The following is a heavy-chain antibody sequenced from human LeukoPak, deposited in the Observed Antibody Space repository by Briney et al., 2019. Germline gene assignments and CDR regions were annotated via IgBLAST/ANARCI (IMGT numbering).Heavy chain of an antibody. J-gene: IGHJ4*02. CDR2: IYYSGST. Sequence: SETLSLTCAVYGGSFSGYYWSWIRQPPGKGLEWIGYIYYSGSTNYNPSLKSRVTISVDTSKNQFSLKLSSVTAADTAVYYCARAQSTVEMATSYFDYWGQGTLVTVSS. V-gene: IGHV4-59*01. D-gene: IGHD5-24*01. CDR1: GGSFSGYY. CDR3: ARAQSTVEMATSYFDY.